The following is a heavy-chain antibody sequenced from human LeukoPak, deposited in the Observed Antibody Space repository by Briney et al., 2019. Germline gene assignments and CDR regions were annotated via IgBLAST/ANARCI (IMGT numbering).Heavy chain of an antibody. V-gene: IGHV1-2*04. CDR3: ARGGITMVRGVTRVAAFDI. CDR1: GYTFTGYY. Sequence: ASVKVSCKASGYTFTGYYMHWVRQAPGQGLEWMGWINPNSGGTNYAQKFQGWVTMTRDTSISTAYMELSRLRSDDTAVYYCARGGITMVRGVTRVAAFDIWGQGTMVTVST. CDR2: INPNSGGT. J-gene: IGHJ3*02. D-gene: IGHD3-10*01.